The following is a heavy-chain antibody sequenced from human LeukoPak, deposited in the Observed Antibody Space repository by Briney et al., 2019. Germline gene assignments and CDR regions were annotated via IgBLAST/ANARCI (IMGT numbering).Heavy chain of an antibody. J-gene: IGHJ3*02. D-gene: IGHD2-2*01. CDR3: ARGLGPDIVVVPAVEAAFDI. CDR2: INHSVST. CDR1: GGSFSGYY. V-gene: IGHV4-34*01. Sequence: SETLSLTCAVYGGSFSGYYWSWIRQPPGKGLEWIWEINHSVSTNYNPSLKSRVTISVDTSKHQFSLKLSSVTAADTAVYYCARGLGPDIVVVPAVEAAFDIWGQGTMVTVSS.